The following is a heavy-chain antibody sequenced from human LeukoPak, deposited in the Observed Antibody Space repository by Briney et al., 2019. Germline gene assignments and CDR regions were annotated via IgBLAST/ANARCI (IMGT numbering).Heavy chain of an antibody. CDR1: GGSISSYY. Sequence: SETLSLTCTVSGGSISSYYWSWIRQPPGKGPEWIGYISYSGNTNYNPSLKSRVTISVDTSKNQFSLKLSSVTAADTAVYYCARGRTYRSSSWFDPWGQGTLVTVSS. J-gene: IGHJ5*02. CDR2: ISYSGNT. V-gene: IGHV4-59*01. D-gene: IGHD6-6*01. CDR3: ARGRTYRSSSWFDP.